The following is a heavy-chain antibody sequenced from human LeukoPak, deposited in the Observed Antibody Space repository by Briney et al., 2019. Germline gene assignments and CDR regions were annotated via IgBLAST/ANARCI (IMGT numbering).Heavy chain of an antibody. J-gene: IGHJ4*02. CDR3: ARLGDGYNYLVY. Sequence: PGASLKISCTGSGYSFTTYWIAWVRQMPGKGLEWMGIIYPGDSDTRYSPSFQGQVTISAVKSISTAYLQWSSLKASDTAMYYCARLGDGYNYLVYWGQGTLVTVSS. V-gene: IGHV5-51*01. CDR2: IYPGDSDT. D-gene: IGHD5-24*01. CDR1: GYSFTTYW.